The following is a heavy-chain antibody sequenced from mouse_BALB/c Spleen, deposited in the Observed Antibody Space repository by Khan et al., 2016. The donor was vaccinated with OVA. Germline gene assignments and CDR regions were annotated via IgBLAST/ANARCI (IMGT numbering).Heavy chain of an antibody. D-gene: IGHD2-3*01. CDR3: ARPAYDGYYDY. CDR1: GYTFTAYA. J-gene: IGHJ2*01. CDR2: ISTYSGNT. V-gene: IGHV1S137*01. Sequence: QFPPHHSVPELVRPGVSVKISCKGSGYTFTAYAMYWVKQSHAKSLEWIGLISTYSGNTNYNQKFKGKATMTVDKSSSTAYMELARLTSEVAAIYYGARPAYDGYYDYWGQGTTLTVSS.